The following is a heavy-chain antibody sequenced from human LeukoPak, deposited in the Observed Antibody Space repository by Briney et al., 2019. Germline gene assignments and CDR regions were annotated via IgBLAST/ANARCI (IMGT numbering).Heavy chain of an antibody. Sequence: PGGSLRLSCAASGFTFSTYEMNWVRQAPGKGLEWVSYISRGDGPKYCADSVRGRFTISRDNAKTSLYLQMNSLRAEDTAVYYCARLSYYYGMDVWGQGTTVTVSS. J-gene: IGHJ6*02. CDR1: GFTFSTYE. V-gene: IGHV3-48*03. CDR3: ARLSYYYGMDV. CDR2: ISRGDGPK.